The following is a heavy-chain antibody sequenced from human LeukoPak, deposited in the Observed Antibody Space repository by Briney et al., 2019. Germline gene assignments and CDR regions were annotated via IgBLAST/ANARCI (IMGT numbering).Heavy chain of an antibody. CDR1: GFTFSNYA. D-gene: IGHD2-15*01. CDR3: VKDRAAVLEY. Sequence: GGSLRLSCAASGFTFSNYAMNWVRQAPGKGLEWVAVISYDGSNKYYADSVKGRFTIARDNSKNTLYLQMSSLRGQDTAIYYCVKDRAAVLEYWGQGTLVTVSS. V-gene: IGHV3-30*18. CDR2: ISYDGSNK. J-gene: IGHJ4*02.